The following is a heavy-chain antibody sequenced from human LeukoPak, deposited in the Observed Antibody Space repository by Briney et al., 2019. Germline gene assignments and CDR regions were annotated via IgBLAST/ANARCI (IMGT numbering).Heavy chain of an antibody. CDR1: GFTFSSYA. J-gene: IGHJ5*02. V-gene: IGHV3-30-3*01. CDR2: ISYDGSNK. D-gene: IGHD2-2*02. Sequence: PGRSLRLSCAASGFTFSSYAMHWVRQAPGKGLEWVAVISYDGSNKYYADSVKGRFTISRDNSKNTLYLQMNSLRAEDTAVYYCAREVCSSTSCYTGWFDPWGQGTLVTVSS. CDR3: AREVCSSTSCYTGWFDP.